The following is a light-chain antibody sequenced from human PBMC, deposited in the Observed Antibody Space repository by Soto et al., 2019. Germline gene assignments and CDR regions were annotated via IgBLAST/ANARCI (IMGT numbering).Light chain of an antibody. V-gene: IGLV2-14*01. CDR3: IAYTGSSTSYV. Sequence: QSALTRTASVSGSPGQSVTISCSGTSSDVGSYDHVAWYQQFPGKSPKLTIYEVSNRPSGVSSRFSGSKSGNTASLTISGLQAEDEADYYCIAYTGSSTSYVFGTGTKVTVL. J-gene: IGLJ1*01. CDR2: EVS. CDR1: SSDVGSYDH.